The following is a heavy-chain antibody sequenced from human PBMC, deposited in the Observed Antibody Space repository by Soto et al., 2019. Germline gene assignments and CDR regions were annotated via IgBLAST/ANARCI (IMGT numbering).Heavy chain of an antibody. D-gene: IGHD4-4*01. CDR2: IYWDDDK. Sequence: QITLKESGPMLVKPTETLTLTCTFSGFSLSTRGVGVGWIRQPPGMALEWLALIYWDDDKRYSPSLESRVTVTKDPSKIQVVPTLPNLDPVDTSTYHCAHRPWTYSHSFDYWGQGALVTFSS. V-gene: IGHV2-5*02. CDR1: GFSLSTRGVG. CDR3: AHRPWTYSHSFDY. J-gene: IGHJ4*02.